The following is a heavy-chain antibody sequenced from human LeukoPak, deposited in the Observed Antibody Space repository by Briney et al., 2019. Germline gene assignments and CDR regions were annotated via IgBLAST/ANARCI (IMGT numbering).Heavy chain of an antibody. D-gene: IGHD5-12*01. V-gene: IGHV1-2*02. CDR3: AKDQNTGYANNWFDP. CDR1: GYSFTGYY. J-gene: IGHJ5*02. CDR2: INPNNGGT. Sequence: GASVKVSCKASGYSFTGYYIHWVRQAPGQGLEWMGWINPNNGGTNFAQKFLGRVTMTRDTSISTAYMELSRLRSDDTAIYYCAKDQNTGYANNWFDPWGQGTLVTVSS.